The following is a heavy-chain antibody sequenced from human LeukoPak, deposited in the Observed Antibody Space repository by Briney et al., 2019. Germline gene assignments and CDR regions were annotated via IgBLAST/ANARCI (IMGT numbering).Heavy chain of an antibody. CDR3: ARAGGVLRYFDWPSRGMDV. Sequence: ASVKVSCKASGGTFSSYAISWVRQAPGQGLEWMGGIIPIFGTANYAQKFQGRVTITTDESTSTAYMELGSLRSEDTAVHYCARAGGVLRYFDWPSRGMDVWGKGTTVTVSS. V-gene: IGHV1-69*05. CDR2: IIPIFGTA. J-gene: IGHJ6*03. CDR1: GGTFSSYA. D-gene: IGHD3-9*01.